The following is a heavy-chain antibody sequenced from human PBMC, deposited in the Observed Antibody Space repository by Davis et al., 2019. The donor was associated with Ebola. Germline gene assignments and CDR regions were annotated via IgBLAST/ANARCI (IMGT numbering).Heavy chain of an antibody. Sequence: ASVKVSFKTSENTFNKYGISWVRQAPGQGLEWMGWINAGIGNTKYSQKFQGRVTITRDTSASTAYMELSSLRSEDTAVYYCARGYTTGTAAGAYWGQGTLVTVSS. CDR1: ENTFNKYG. V-gene: IGHV1-3*01. J-gene: IGHJ4*02. CDR2: INAGIGNT. CDR3: ARGYTTGTAAGAY. D-gene: IGHD1-1*01.